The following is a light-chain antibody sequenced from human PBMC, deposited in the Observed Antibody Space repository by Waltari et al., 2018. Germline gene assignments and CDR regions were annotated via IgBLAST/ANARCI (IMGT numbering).Light chain of an antibody. CDR2: DDD. J-gene: IGLJ3*02. V-gene: IGLV3-21*02. CDR1: NIGGKS. Sequence: SYVLTQPPSVSVAPGQTASITCGGNNIGGKSVHWYQRKPGQAPVLVVFDDDDRPSGIPERFFGSNSGEPATLTISRVAVGDGADYYCQVWDSSGDHRWVFGGGTKLTVV. CDR3: QVWDSSGDHRWV.